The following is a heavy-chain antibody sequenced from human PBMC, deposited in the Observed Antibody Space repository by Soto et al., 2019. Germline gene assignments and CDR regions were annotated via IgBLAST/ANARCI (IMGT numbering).Heavy chain of an antibody. J-gene: IGHJ4*02. CDR2: IIPIYASP. V-gene: IGHV1-69*06. CDR1: GGTFSSNA. Sequence: SVKVSCKASGGTFSSNAISWVRQAPGQGLEWVGGIIPIYASPNYAQNFQGRVTVTADKATSTAYLELSRLRFADSAIYYCAVTVTGSRSPLAHWGQGTLVTVSS. CDR3: AVTVTGSRSPLAH. D-gene: IGHD3-9*01.